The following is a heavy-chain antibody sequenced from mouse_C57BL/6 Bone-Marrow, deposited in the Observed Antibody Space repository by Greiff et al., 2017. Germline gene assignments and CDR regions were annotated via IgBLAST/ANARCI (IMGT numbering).Heavy chain of an antibody. D-gene: IGHD2-2*01. CDR1: GYTFTSYG. V-gene: IGHV1-81*01. CDR2: IYPRSGNT. J-gene: IGHJ4*01. Sequence: QVQLQQSGAELARPGASVKLSCKASGYTFTSYGISWVKQRTGQGLEWIGEIYPRSGNTYYNEKFKGKAILTAHKSSSTAYMELRSLTSEDSAVYFSAREGGAYGYDGAMDYWGQGTSVTVSS. CDR3: AREGGAYGYDGAMDY.